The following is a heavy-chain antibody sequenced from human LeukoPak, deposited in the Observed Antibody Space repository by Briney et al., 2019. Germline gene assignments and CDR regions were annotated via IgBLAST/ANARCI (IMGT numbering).Heavy chain of an antibody. V-gene: IGHV3-23*01. CDR3: ANDYRSGSFHDF. Sequence: GGSLRLSCAASGFTFSSYGMHWVRQPPGKGLEWVSVISRRDDYTYYADSVKGRFTISRDNSKNTLYLQMNTLRAEDTAVYYCANDYRSGSFHDFWGQGTLVTVSS. CDR1: GFTFSSYG. D-gene: IGHD3-10*01. J-gene: IGHJ4*02. CDR2: ISRRDDYT.